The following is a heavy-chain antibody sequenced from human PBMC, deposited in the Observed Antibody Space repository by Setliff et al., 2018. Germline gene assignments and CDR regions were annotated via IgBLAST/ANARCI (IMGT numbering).Heavy chain of an antibody. CDR2: IYYRGST. V-gene: IGHV4-39*01. CDR3: ARQATDY. Sequence: SETLSLTCTVSGGSISSSGYYWGWIRQPPGKGLEWIGSIYYRGSTYYNPSLKSRVTMSVDASKNTLYLQMNSLRAEDTALYYCARQATDYWGQGTLVTVSS. CDR1: GGSISSSGYY. J-gene: IGHJ4*02.